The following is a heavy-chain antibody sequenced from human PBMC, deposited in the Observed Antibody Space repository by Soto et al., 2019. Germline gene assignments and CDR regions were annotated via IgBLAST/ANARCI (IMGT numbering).Heavy chain of an antibody. D-gene: IGHD6-19*01. CDR3: VKDGSSGWPYFYGMDV. CDR2: ISYDGSNK. Sequence: LRLSCAASGFTFSSYGMHWVRQAPGKGLEWVAVISYDGSNKYYADSVKGRFTISRDNSKNTLYLQMSSLRAEDTAVYYCVKDGSSGWPYFYGMDVWGQGTTVTVSS. V-gene: IGHV3-30*18. CDR1: GFTFSSYG. J-gene: IGHJ6*02.